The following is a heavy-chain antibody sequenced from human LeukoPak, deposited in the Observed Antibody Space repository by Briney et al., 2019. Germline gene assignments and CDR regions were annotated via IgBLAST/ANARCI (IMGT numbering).Heavy chain of an antibody. CDR1: GYTFTNYF. CDR2: INPSGGST. J-gene: IGHJ4*02. V-gene: IGHV1-46*01. CDR3: ARDAFLSGSLSPVDY. Sequence: ASVKVSCKASGYTFTNYFMHWVRQAPGQGLEWIGIINPSGGSTSYAQKFQGRVTMTRDTSTSTAYMELSNLRSEDTAVYYCARDAFLSGSLSPVDYWGQGSLVTVSS. D-gene: IGHD5-12*01.